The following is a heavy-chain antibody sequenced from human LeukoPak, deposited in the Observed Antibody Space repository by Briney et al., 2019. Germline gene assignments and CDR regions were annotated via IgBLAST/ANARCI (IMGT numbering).Heavy chain of an antibody. Sequence: GGALRLSCAASGFTFSSYSMNWVRQAPGKGLEWVSSIRSSSSYIYYAHSVKGRFTISRDNAKNSLYLQMNSLRAEDTAVYYCARDRIAAAGTPDYWGQGTLVTVSS. J-gene: IGHJ4*02. V-gene: IGHV3-21*01. D-gene: IGHD6-13*01. CDR2: IRSSSSYI. CDR3: ARDRIAAAGTPDY. CDR1: GFTFSSYS.